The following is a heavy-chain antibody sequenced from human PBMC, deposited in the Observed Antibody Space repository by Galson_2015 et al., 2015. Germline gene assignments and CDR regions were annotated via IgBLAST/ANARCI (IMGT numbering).Heavy chain of an antibody. V-gene: IGHV3-21*01. CDR2: ISSCRRSI. CDR1: GFTFRSHS. J-gene: IGHJ5*02. Sequence: LRPSCAASGFTFRSHSLNPARPAPGQGLEGVSSISSCRRSIYYADSVKGRFTISRDNAKNSLYLQMNSLRAEDTAVYYCARQGPYDYSNYNWFDPWGQGTLVTVSS. CDR3: ARQGPYDYSNYNWFDP. D-gene: IGHD4-11*01.